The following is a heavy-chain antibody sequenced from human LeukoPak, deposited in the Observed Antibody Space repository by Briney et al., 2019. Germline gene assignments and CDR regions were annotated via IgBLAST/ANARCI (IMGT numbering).Heavy chain of an antibody. V-gene: IGHV1-2*06. Sequence: ASVKVSCKASGYTFTGYYMHWVRQAPGQGLEWMGRINPNSGGTNYAQKFQGRVTMTRDTSISTAYMELSRLRSDDTAAYYCARDPGDNWNDMDYWGQGTLVTVSS. CDR1: GYTFTGYY. CDR3: ARDPGDNWNDMDY. D-gene: IGHD1-1*01. CDR2: INPNSGGT. J-gene: IGHJ4*02.